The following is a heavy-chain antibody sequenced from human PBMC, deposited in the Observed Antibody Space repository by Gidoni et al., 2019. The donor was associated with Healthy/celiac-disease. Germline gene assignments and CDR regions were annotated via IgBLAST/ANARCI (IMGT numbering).Heavy chain of an antibody. CDR1: GYTFTGYY. Sequence: QVQLVQSGAEVKKPGASVKVSCKASGYTFTGYYMHWVRQAPGQGLEWMGWINPNSGGTNYAQKFQGRVTMTRDTSISTAYMELSRLRSDDTAVYYCARFVVVAARSNWFDPWGQGTLVTVSS. V-gene: IGHV1-2*02. D-gene: IGHD2-15*01. CDR2: INPNSGGT. CDR3: ARFVVVAARSNWFDP. J-gene: IGHJ5*02.